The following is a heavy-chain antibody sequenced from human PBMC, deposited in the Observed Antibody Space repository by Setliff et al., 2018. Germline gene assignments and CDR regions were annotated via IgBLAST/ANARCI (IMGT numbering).Heavy chain of an antibody. Sequence: SETLSLTCTVSGGSISSSSYYWGWIRQPPGKGLEWIGSIYYSGSTYYNPSLKSRVTISVDTSKNQFSLKLSSVTAADTAVYYCARLGSARYDSGGYYPDNWFDPWGQGTLVTAPQ. CDR2: IYYSGST. J-gene: IGHJ5*02. V-gene: IGHV4-39*01. D-gene: IGHD3-22*01. CDR1: GGSISSSSYY. CDR3: ARLGSARYDSGGYYPDNWFDP.